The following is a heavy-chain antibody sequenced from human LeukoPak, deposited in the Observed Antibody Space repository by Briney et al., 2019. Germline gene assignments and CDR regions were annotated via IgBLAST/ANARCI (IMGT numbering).Heavy chain of an antibody. CDR3: ARGDDSGYYDYFDY. J-gene: IGHJ4*02. D-gene: IGHD3-22*01. V-gene: IGHV3-53*01. CDR1: GFTVDSNY. Sequence: GGSLRLSCTASGFTVDSNYLSWVRQAPGKGLEWVSTIYTGGNTYYAASVKGRFTISRDFSKNTVFLHMNSLRAEDTAMYYCARGDDSGYYDYFDYWGQGALVTVSS. CDR2: IYTGGNT.